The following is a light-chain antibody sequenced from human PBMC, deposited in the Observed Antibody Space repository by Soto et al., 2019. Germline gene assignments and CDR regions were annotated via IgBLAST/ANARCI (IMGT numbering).Light chain of an antibody. CDR3: QSSDRGLNYPV. V-gene: IGLV1-40*01. CDR1: RTNIGAGFD. CDR2: GSS. Sequence: QSVLTQPPSVSGSPGQRVTISCTGSRTNIGAGFDVHWYQQFPGTAPTLLIFGSSNRPSGVPDRFSGSKSGTSASLAITGLRAEDEANYYCQSSDRGLNYPVFGGGTQLTVL. J-gene: IGLJ7*01.